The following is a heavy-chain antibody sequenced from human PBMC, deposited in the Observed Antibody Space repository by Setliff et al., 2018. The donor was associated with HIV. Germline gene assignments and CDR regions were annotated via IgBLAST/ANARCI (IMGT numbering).Heavy chain of an antibody. CDR2: IKEDGSEQ. V-gene: IGHV3-7*05. J-gene: IGHJ6*02. Sequence: GGSLRLSCEASGFTFSTYSMNWVHQAPGKGLEWVANIKEDGSEQYYMDSVKGRFTISRDNAKNSLYLQMNSLRAEDTALYYCGVFGMDVWGQGTTVTVSS. CDR3: GVFGMDV. CDR1: GFTFSTYS.